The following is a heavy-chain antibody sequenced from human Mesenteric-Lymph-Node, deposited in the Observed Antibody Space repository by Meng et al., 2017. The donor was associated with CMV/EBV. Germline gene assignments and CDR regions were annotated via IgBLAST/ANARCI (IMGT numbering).Heavy chain of an antibody. CDR1: GGTFSSYT. V-gene: IGHV1-69*04. Sequence: SVKVSCKASGGTFSSYTISWVRQAPGQGLEWMGRIIPILGIANYAQKFQGRVTITADKSTSTAYMELSSLRSEDTAVYYCARDYCGGDCQVANWFDPWGQGTLVTVSS. CDR2: IIPILGIA. J-gene: IGHJ5*02. CDR3: ARDYCGGDCQVANWFDP. D-gene: IGHD2-21*01.